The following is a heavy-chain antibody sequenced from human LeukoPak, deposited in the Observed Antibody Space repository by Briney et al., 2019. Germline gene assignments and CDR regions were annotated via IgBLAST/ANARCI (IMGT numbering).Heavy chain of an antibody. CDR1: GFTFGSYW. CDR2: INTDGGST. V-gene: IGHV3-74*01. Sequence: GGSLRLSCAASGFTFGSYWMHWVRQAPGKGLVWVSRINTDGGSTTYADSVKGRFTISRDNAENSLYLQMNSLGVEDTAVYYCARAVISIFDNWGQGTLVTVSS. CDR3: ARAVISIFDN. D-gene: IGHD3-3*02. J-gene: IGHJ4*02.